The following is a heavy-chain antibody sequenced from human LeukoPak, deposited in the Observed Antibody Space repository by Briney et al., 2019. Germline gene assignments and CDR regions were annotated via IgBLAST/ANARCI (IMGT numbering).Heavy chain of an antibody. D-gene: IGHD3-10*01. J-gene: IGHJ6*03. V-gene: IGHV1-2*02. CDR1: GYTFTSYG. CDR2: INPNRGGT. CDR3: AREGSGSSYYYYMDV. Sequence: GASVKVSCKASGYTFTSYGINWVRQAPGQGLEWMGWINPNRGGTNYAQKFQGRVTMTRDTSISTAYMELSRLRSDDTAVYYCAREGSGSSYYYYMDVWGKGTTVTISS.